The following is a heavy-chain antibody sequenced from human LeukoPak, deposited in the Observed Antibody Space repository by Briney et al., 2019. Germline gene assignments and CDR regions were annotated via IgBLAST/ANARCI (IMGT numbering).Heavy chain of an antibody. D-gene: IGHD3-10*01. CDR2: IYYSGST. CDR1: GVSISSSSYY. Sequence: PSETLSLTCTVSGVSISSSSYYWGWVRQPPGRGLEWIGSIYYSGSTYYNPSLKSRVTISVDTSKNQFSLKLSSVTAADTAVYYCARGPGLWFGVAYYFDYWGQGTLVTVSS. CDR3: ARGPGLWFGVAYYFDY. J-gene: IGHJ4*02. V-gene: IGHV4-39*07.